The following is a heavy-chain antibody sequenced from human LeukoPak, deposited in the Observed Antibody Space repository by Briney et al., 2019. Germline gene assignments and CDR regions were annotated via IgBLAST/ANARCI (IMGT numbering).Heavy chain of an antibody. CDR2: ISGSGSTT. Sequence: GGSLRLSCAASGFTFSSYVMTWVRQAPGKGLEWVSHISGSGSTTYYADSVKGRFTISRDNSKNTLYLQVNSLRAEDSALYYCAKMGGATKSTYFFDSWGQGTLVTVSS. CDR3: AKMGGATKSTYFFDS. D-gene: IGHD1-26*01. J-gene: IGHJ4*02. CDR1: GFTFSSYV. V-gene: IGHV3-23*01.